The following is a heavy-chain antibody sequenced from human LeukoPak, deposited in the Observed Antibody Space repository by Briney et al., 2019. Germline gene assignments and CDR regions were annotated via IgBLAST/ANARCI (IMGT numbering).Heavy chain of an antibody. CDR3: ARDHGSGSSWYVDC. J-gene: IGHJ4*02. D-gene: IGHD6-13*01. V-gene: IGHV3-30-3*01. Sequence: GGSLRLSCAASGFTLSNYAMHWVRQAPGKGLDWMAVISYDETNKYYADSVKGRFTISRDISKNTLHLQMNSLRAEDTAVYYCARDHGSGSSWYVDCWGQGTLVTVSS. CDR2: ISYDETNK. CDR1: GFTLSNYA.